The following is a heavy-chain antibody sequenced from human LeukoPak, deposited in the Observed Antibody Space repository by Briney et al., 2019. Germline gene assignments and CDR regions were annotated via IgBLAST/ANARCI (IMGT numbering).Heavy chain of an antibody. Sequence: NPGGSREISGQGSGSRFTSYWIGWARQLPGKGLEWMGIIYPGDSDTRYRPSFQGQVTISADNSISTAYLRRSILKASDTAMYYCARHHTRYSGYEPTDYWGQGALVTVSS. CDR1: GSRFTSYW. CDR3: ARHHTRYSGYEPTDY. V-gene: IGHV5-51*01. D-gene: IGHD5-12*01. CDR2: IYPGDSDT. J-gene: IGHJ4*02.